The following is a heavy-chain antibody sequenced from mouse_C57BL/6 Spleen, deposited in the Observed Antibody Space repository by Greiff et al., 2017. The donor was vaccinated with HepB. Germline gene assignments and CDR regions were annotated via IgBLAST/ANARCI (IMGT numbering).Heavy chain of an antibody. J-gene: IGHJ3*01. D-gene: IGHD2-4*01. CDR3: ARHRYYDYDDVFLAY. CDR2: ISGGGGNT. CDR1: GFTFSSYT. Sequence: DVMLVESGGGLVKPGGSLKLPCAASGFTFSSYTMSWVRQTPEKRLEWVATISGGGGNTYYPDSVKGRFTISRDNAKNTLYLQMSSLRSEDTALYYCARHRYYDYDDVFLAYWGQGTLVTVSA. V-gene: IGHV5-9*01.